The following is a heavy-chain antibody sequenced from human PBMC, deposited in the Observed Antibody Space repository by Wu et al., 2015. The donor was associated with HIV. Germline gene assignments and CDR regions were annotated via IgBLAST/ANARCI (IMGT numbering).Heavy chain of an antibody. CDR1: GGTFSSFA. J-gene: IGHJ4*02. D-gene: IGHD3-10*01. CDR2: IIPLFRTT. CDR3: ARGPYSYGSGSYYLDY. V-gene: IGHV1-69*13. Sequence: QVQLVQSGAEVKKPGSSVKVSCTASGGTFSSFAISWVRQAPGQGLEWMGRIIPLFRTTNYAQEFQGRVTITADESTSTAFMELSSLRSEDTAVYYCARGPYSYGSGSYYLDYWGQGTLVTASS.